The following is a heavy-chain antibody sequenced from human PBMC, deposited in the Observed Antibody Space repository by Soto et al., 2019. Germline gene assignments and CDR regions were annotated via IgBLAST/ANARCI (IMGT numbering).Heavy chain of an antibody. Sequence: ASVQVSCKASGYTFTSYGISWVRQAPGQGLEWMGWISAYNGNTNYAQKLQGRVTMTTDTSTSTAYMELRSLRSDDTAVYYCARGSIFPYSGSYYYWGQGTLVTVSS. CDR3: ARGSIFPYSGSYYY. V-gene: IGHV1-18*01. J-gene: IGHJ4*02. CDR2: ISAYNGNT. D-gene: IGHD1-26*01. CDR1: GYTFTSYG.